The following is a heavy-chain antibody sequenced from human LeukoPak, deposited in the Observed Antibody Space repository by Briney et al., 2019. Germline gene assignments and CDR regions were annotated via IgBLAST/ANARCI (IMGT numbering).Heavy chain of an antibody. V-gene: IGHV1-46*01. CDR3: ARGYYYDSSGYSVTPDY. D-gene: IGHD3-22*01. J-gene: IGHJ4*02. Sequence: SVKVSCKDSGYTFTSYYMHWVRQAPGQGLEWMGIINPSGGSTSYAQKFQGRVTMTRDTSTSTVYMELSSLRSEDTAVYYCARGYYYDSSGYSVTPDYWGQGTLVTVSS. CDR1: GYTFTSYY. CDR2: INPSGGST.